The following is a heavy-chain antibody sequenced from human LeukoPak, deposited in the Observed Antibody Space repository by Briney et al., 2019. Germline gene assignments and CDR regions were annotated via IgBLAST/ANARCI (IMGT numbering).Heavy chain of an antibody. CDR1: GFSFSEYQ. V-gene: IGHV3-11*01. CDR2: ISKSGDDI. CDR3: ARDGYGGIHK. J-gene: IGHJ4*02. Sequence: GGSLRLSCAASGFSFSEYQMRWTRQAPGKGLEGISYISKSGDDIYYADSVKGRFTISRDNGNNSLYLQMNSLRVEDTAVYYCARDGYGGIHKWGQGTLVRVSS. D-gene: IGHD5-18*01.